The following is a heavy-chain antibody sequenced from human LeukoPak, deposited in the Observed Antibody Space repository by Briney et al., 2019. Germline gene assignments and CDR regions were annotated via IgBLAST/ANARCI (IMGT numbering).Heavy chain of an antibody. V-gene: IGHV4-39*01. J-gene: IGHJ4*02. Sequence: SETLSLTCTVSGGSISSSSYYWGWIRQPPGKGLEWIGSIYYSGSTYYNPSLKSRVTISVDTSKYQFSLKLSSVTAADTAVYYCASLSKDYVWGSYRNLHFDYWGQGTLVTVSS. CDR2: IYYSGST. CDR1: GGSISSSSYY. CDR3: ASLSKDYVWGSYRNLHFDY. D-gene: IGHD3-16*02.